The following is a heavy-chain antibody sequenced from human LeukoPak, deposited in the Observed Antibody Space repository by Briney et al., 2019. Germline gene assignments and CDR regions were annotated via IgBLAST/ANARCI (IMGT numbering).Heavy chain of an antibody. J-gene: IGHJ6*02. Sequence: GGSLRLSCAASGFTFSTYWMHWVRKAPGKGLVWVSRINSDGSSTSYADSVKGRFTISRDNAKNTLYLQMNSLRAEDTAVYYCARNPDRNYYYYYGMDVWGQGTTVTVSS. CDR1: GFTFSTYW. CDR3: ARNPDRNYYYYYGMDV. V-gene: IGHV3-74*01. CDR2: INSDGSST. D-gene: IGHD3-22*01.